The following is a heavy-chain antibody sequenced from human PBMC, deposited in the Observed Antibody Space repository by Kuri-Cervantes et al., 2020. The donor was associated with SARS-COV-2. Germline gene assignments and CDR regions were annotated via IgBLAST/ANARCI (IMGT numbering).Heavy chain of an antibody. CDR3: ARGGIAARPGWFDP. J-gene: IGHJ5*02. CDR2: INHSGST. D-gene: IGHD6-6*01. Sequence: SDPLSLTSAVYGGSFSGYYWSWLRQLPGKGLEWIGEINHSGSTHYNPSLKSRVTISIDTYKNQFSLKLSSVTAADTAVYYCARGGIAARPGWFDPWGQGTLVTVSS. CDR1: GGSFSGYY. V-gene: IGHV4-34*01.